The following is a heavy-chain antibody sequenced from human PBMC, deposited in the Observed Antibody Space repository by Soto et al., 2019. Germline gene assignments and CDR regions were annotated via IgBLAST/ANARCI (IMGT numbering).Heavy chain of an antibody. CDR3: AREDYDILTGYSYYYYYGMDV. Sequence: ASVKVSCKASGYTFTGYYMHWVRQAPGQGLEWMGWINPNSGGTNYAQKFQGRVTMTRDTSISTAYMELSSLRAEDTAVYYCAREDYDILTGYSYYYYYGMDVWGQGTTVTVSS. V-gene: IGHV1-2*02. J-gene: IGHJ6*02. D-gene: IGHD3-9*01. CDR2: INPNSGGT. CDR1: GYTFTGYY.